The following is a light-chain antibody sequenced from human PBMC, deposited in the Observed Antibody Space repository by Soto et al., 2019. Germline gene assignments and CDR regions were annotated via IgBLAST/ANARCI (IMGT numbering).Light chain of an antibody. CDR1: SSDVGNYNL. J-gene: IGLJ1*01. Sequence: HSALTQPASVSGSPGQSITISCTGTSSDVGNYNLVSWYQQHPGKAPKLMIYEDNKRPSGVSSRFSGSKSGNTASLTISGLQAEDEADYYCCSYAGSTTPYVFGIGTKVTVL. CDR2: EDN. V-gene: IGLV2-23*01. CDR3: CSYAGSTTPYV.